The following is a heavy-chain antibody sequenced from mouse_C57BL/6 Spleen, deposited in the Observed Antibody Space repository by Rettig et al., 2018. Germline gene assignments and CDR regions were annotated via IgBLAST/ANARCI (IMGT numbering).Heavy chain of an antibody. V-gene: IGHV1-72*01. CDR1: GYTFTSYW. J-gene: IGHJ1*03. D-gene: IGHD1-1*01. CDR2: IDPNSGGT. CDR3: AKGDYGSSYVEFYWYFDV. Sequence: QVQLQQPGAELVKPGASVKLSCKASGYTFTSYWMHWVKQRPGRGLEWIGRIDPNSGGTKYNEKFKSKATLTVDKPSSTAYMQLSSLTSEDSAVYYCAKGDYGSSYVEFYWYFDVWGTGTTVTVSS.